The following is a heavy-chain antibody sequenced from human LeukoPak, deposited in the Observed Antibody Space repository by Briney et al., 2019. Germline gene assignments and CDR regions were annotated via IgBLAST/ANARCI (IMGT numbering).Heavy chain of an antibody. V-gene: IGHV3-30-3*01. CDR1: GFTFSSYA. J-gene: IGHJ5*02. CDR3: ARDLEDCSGGSCYSWFDP. D-gene: IGHD2-15*01. Sequence: GRSLRLSCAASGFTFSSYAMHWVRQAPGKGLEWVAVISYDGSNKYYADSVKGRFTISRDNSKNTLYLQMNSLRAEDTAVYYCARDLEDCSGGSCYSWFDPWGQGTLVTVSS. CDR2: ISYDGSNK.